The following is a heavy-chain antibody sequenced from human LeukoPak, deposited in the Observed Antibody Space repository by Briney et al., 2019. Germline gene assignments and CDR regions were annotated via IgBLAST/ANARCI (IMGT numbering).Heavy chain of an antibody. V-gene: IGHV4-4*09. CDR1: GGSISSYY. CDR2: IYTSGST. D-gene: IGHD6-19*01. Sequence: SETLSLTCTVSGGSISSYYWSWIRQPPGKGLEWTGYIYTSGSTDYNPSPKSRVTISVDTSKNQFSLKLSSVTAADTAVYYCARPGWDDAFDIWGQGTMVTVSS. CDR3: ARPGWDDAFDI. J-gene: IGHJ3*02.